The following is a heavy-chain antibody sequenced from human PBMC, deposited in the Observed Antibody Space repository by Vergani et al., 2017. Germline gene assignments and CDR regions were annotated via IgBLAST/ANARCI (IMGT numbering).Heavy chain of an antibody. Sequence: EVQLLESGGGLVQPGGSLRLSCAASGFTFSSYAMSWVRQAPGKGLEWVSSISSSSSYIYYADSVKGRFTISRDNAKNSLYLQMNSLRAEDTAVYYCARGAMATIKDAFDIWGQGTMVTVSS. CDR1: GFTFSSYA. V-gene: IGHV3-21*01. CDR2: ISSSSSYI. CDR3: ARGAMATIKDAFDI. J-gene: IGHJ3*02. D-gene: IGHD5-24*01.